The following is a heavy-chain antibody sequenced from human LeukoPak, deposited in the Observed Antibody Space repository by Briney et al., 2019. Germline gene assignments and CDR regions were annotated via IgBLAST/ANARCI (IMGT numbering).Heavy chain of an antibody. CDR1: GGSFSGYY. CDR3: ARARGRITIFGVVMFDY. D-gene: IGHD3-3*01. J-gene: IGHJ4*02. V-gene: IGHV4-34*01. Sequence: SETLSLTCAVYGGSFSGYYWSWIRQPPGKGLEWIGEINHGGSTNYNPSLKSRVTISVDTSKNQFSLKLSSVTAADTAVYYCARARGRITIFGVVMFDYWGQGTLVTVSS. CDR2: INHGGST.